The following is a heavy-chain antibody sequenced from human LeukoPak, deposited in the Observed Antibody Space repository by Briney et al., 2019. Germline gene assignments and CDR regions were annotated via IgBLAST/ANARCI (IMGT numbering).Heavy chain of an antibody. D-gene: IGHD4-11*01. Sequence: GGSLRLSCAASGFTFSSYGMHWVRQAPGKGLEWVAFIRYDGSNKYYADTVKGRFTISRDNSKNTLYLQMNSLRAEDTAVYYCAKDRYSNYAYWGQGTLVTVSS. J-gene: IGHJ4*02. CDR3: AKDRYSNYAY. CDR1: GFTFSSYG. V-gene: IGHV3-30*02. CDR2: IRYDGSNK.